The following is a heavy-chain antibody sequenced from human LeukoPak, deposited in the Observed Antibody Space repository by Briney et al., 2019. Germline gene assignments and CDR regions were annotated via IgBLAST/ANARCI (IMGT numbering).Heavy chain of an antibody. J-gene: IGHJ4*02. CDR3: ARDPDYGGNV. CDR1: GFTFSSYS. Sequence: PGGSLRLSCAASGFTFSSYSMTWVRQAPGKGLEWVSSISSSSSYIYYADSVKGRFTISRDNAKNPLYLQMNSLRAEDTAVYYCARDPDYGGNVWGQGTLVTVSS. CDR2: ISSSSSYI. D-gene: IGHD4-17*01. V-gene: IGHV3-21*01.